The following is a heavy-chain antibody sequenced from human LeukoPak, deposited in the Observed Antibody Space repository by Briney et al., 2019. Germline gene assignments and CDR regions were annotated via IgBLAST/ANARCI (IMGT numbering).Heavy chain of an antibody. J-gene: IGHJ5*02. CDR1: GGSSSGYY. CDR2: INHSGST. V-gene: IGHV4-34*01. CDR3: ARGLRRTPNWFDP. Sequence: SETLSLTCAVYGGSSSGYYWSWIRQPPGKGLEWIGEINHSGSTNYNPSLKSRVTISVDTSKNQFSLKLSSVTAADTAVYYCARGLRRTPNWFDPWGQGTLVTVSS. D-gene: IGHD4-17*01.